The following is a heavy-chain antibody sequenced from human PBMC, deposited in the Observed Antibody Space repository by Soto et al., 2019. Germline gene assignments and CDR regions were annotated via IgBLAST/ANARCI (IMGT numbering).Heavy chain of an antibody. Sequence: GGSLRLSCAASGFTFSGSAMHWVRQASGKGLEWVGRIRSKANSYATAYAASVKGRFTISRDDSKNTAYLQMNSLKTEDTAVYYCTSLLDIVVVVAAHAGYYGMDVWGQGTTVTVSS. CDR3: TSLLDIVVVVAAHAGYYGMDV. J-gene: IGHJ6*02. V-gene: IGHV3-73*01. CDR2: IRSKANSYAT. CDR1: GFTFSGSA. D-gene: IGHD2-15*01.